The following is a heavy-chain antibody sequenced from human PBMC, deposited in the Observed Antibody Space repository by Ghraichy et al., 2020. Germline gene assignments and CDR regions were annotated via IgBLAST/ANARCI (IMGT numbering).Heavy chain of an antibody. Sequence: SQTLSLTCTVSGGSIGSSSYYWGWIRQPPGKGLEWIGSMYYSGGTYYNPSRKSRVTISVDTSKNQFSLNLSSVTAADTAVYYCVRQGLGNEWYFDLWGRGTLVTVSS. J-gene: IGHJ2*01. D-gene: IGHD3-16*01. V-gene: IGHV4-39*01. CDR2: MYYSGGT. CDR3: VRQGLGNEWYFDL. CDR1: GGSIGSSSYY.